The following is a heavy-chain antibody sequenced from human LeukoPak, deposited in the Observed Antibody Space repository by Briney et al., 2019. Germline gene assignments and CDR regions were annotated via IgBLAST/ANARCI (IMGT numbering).Heavy chain of an antibody. V-gene: IGHV1-18*01. Sequence: ASVKVSCKASGYTFTSYGISRVRQAPGQGLEWMGWISAYNGNTNYAQKLQGRVTMTTDTSTSTAYMELRSLRSDDTAVYYCARGPDSVVVPAAIFVGDYYYGMDVWGQGTTVTVSS. CDR2: ISAYNGNT. J-gene: IGHJ6*02. CDR3: ARGPDSVVVPAAIFVGDYYYGMDV. D-gene: IGHD2-2*02. CDR1: GYTFTSYG.